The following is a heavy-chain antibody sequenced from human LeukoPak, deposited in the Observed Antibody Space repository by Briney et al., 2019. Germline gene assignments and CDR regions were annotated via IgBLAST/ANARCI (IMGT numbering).Heavy chain of an antibody. D-gene: IGHD1-26*01. CDR3: AITDSGSYYY. V-gene: IGHV4-4*09. CDR1: GGSISSYY. CDR2: IYTSGST. J-gene: IGHJ4*02. Sequence: SETLSLTCTVSGGSISSYYWSWIRQPPGKGLEWIGYIYTSGSTNYNPSLKSRVTISVDTSKNQFSLKLSSVTAADTAVYYCAITDSGSYYYWGQGTLVTASS.